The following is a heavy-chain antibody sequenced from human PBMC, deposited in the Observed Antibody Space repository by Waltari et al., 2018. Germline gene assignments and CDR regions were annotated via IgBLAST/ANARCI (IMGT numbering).Heavy chain of an antibody. J-gene: IGHJ4*02. CDR3: ARDLGGNSGFDY. Sequence: QVQLQESGPGLVKPSETLSLTCTVSGGSVSSGSYYWSWIRQPPGKGLEWIGYIYYSGSTNYTPSLKSRVTISVDTSKNQFSLKLSSVTAADTAVYYCARDLGGNSGFDYWGQGTLVTVSS. V-gene: IGHV4-61*01. CDR1: GGSVSSGSYY. CDR2: IYYSGST. D-gene: IGHD2-21*02.